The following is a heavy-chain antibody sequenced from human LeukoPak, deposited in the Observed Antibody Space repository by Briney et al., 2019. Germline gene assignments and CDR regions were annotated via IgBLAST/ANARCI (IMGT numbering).Heavy chain of an antibody. J-gene: IGHJ5*02. CDR1: GGSFSGYY. Sequence: SSETLSLTCAVYGGSFSGYYWSWIRQPPGKGLEWIGEINHSGSTNYNPSLKSRVTISVDTSKNQFSLKLSSVTAADTAVYYCATLKPGIAAAGPGWWFDPWGQGTLVTVSS. D-gene: IGHD6-13*01. CDR2: INHSGST. CDR3: ATLKPGIAAAGPGWWFDP. V-gene: IGHV4-34*01.